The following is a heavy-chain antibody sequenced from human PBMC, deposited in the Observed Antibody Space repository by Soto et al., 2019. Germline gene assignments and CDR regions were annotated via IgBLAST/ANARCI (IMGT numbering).Heavy chain of an antibody. CDR2: ISGASGTI. CDR1: GFTFRNYN. V-gene: IGHV3-48*01. D-gene: IGHD2-15*01. J-gene: IGHJ6*02. Sequence: EVQLVESGGGLVQPGGSLRLSCAASGFTFRNYNMNWVRQAPGKGLEWLSYISGASGTIYYADSMQGRFTISRDNAKNSRYLQMNSLRAEDTAMYYCAGDCGYGYGMDVWGQGTTVTVSS. CDR3: AGDCGYGYGMDV.